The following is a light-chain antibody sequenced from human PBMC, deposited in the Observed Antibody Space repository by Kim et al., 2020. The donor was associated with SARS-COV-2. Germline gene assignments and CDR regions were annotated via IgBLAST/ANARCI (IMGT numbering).Light chain of an antibody. V-gene: IGKV3-15*01. CDR2: GAS. J-gene: IGKJ5*01. CDR1: QSVSSN. Sequence: SVSPGERATLSRRASQSVSSNLAWYQQKPGQAPRLLIYGASTRATGIPARFSGSGSGTEFTLTISSLQSEDFAVYYCQQYNNWITFGQGTRLEIK. CDR3: QQYNNWIT.